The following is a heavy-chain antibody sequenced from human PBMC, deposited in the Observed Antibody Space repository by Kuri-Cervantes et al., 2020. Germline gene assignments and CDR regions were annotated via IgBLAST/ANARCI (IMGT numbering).Heavy chain of an antibody. CDR1: GFTFSSYW. Sequence: GESLKISCAASGFTFSSYWMHWVRQAPGKGLVWVSRINSDGSSTSYADSVRGRFTVSRDNAKSTLYLQMSGLRAEDTAVYYCATGDNHAYSYWGQGTLVTVS. D-gene: IGHD3-16*01. CDR3: ATGDNHAYSY. J-gene: IGHJ4*02. V-gene: IGHV3-74*01. CDR2: INSDGSST.